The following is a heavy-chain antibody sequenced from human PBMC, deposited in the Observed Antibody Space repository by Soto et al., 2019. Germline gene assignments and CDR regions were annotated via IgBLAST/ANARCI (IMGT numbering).Heavy chain of an antibody. V-gene: IGHV1-24*01. Sequence: ASGEVSCKVSGYTLTELSMHWVRQAPGKGLEWMGGFDPEDGETIYAQKLQGRITMTEDTSTDTAYMELSSLRSEDTAVYYCAIVPVANPNGAFAIRGQGKMVSV. CDR1: GYTLTELS. CDR3: AIVPVANPNGAFAI. D-gene: IGHD5-12*01. CDR2: FDPEDGET. J-gene: IGHJ3*02.